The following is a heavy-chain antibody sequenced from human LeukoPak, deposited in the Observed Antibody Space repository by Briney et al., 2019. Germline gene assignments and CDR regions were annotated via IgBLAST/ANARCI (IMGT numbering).Heavy chain of an antibody. J-gene: IGHJ3*02. CDR2: TSESGGST. CDR3: AKHSDYGSGSYITDI. CDR1: GFTFSSYA. D-gene: IGHD3-10*01. V-gene: IGHV3-23*01. Sequence: GGSLRLSCEASGFTFSSYAMGWVRQAPGKGLEWVSVTSESGGSTHYADSVKGRFTIYRDNSKNTLYLQMNSLRAEDTAVYYCAKHSDYGSGSYITDIWGQGTMVTVSS.